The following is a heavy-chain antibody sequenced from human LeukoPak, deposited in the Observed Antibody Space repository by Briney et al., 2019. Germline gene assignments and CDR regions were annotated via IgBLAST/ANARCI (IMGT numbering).Heavy chain of an antibody. J-gene: IGHJ4*02. V-gene: IGHV3-15*01. CDR1: GFTFSNAW. D-gene: IGHD3-22*01. CDR2: IKSKTDGGTT. CDR3: TTDETLDYYDSSGQTLDY. Sequence: PGGSLRLSCAASGFTFSNAWMSWVRQAPGKGLEWVGRIKSKTDGGTTDYAAPVNGRFTISRDDSKNTLYLQMNSLKTEDTAVYYCTTDETLDYYDSSGQTLDYWGQGTLVTVSS.